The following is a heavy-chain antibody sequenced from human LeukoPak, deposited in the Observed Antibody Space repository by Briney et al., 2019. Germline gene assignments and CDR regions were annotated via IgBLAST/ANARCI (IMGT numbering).Heavy chain of an antibody. J-gene: IGHJ4*02. CDR2: ISGSGGST. CDR1: GFTFSSYA. Sequence: GSLRLSCAASGFTFSSYAMSWVRQAPGKGLEWVSAISGSGGSTYYADSVKGRFTISRDNSKNTLYLQMNSLRAEDTAVYYCAKDPGGYCSSTSCYTSWGQGTLVTVSS. CDR3: AKDPGGYCSSTSCYTS. D-gene: IGHD2-2*02. V-gene: IGHV3-23*01.